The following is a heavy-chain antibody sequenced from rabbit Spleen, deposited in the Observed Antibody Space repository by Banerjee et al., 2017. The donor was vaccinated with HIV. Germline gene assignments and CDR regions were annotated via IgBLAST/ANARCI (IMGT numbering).Heavy chain of an antibody. CDR1: GFDFTTYY. D-gene: IGHD4-1*01. CDR3: ARETYSSGWGL. Sequence: QSLQESGGDLVKPGGSLKLSCKASGFDFTTYYLSWVRQAPGKGLEWIGYIDPVFGITYYASWVNGRFTISSHNAQNTLYLQLNSLTAADTATYFCARETYSSGWGLWGPGTLVTVS. CDR2: IDPVFGIT. J-gene: IGHJ4*01. V-gene: IGHV1S7*01.